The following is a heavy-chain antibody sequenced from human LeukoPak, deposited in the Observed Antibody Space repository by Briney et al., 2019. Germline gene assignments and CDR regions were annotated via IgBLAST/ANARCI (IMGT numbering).Heavy chain of an antibody. V-gene: IGHV4-34*01. Sequence: SETLSLTCAVYGGSFSGYYWSWIRQPPGKGLEWIGEINHSGSTNYNPSLKSRVTISVDTSKYQFSLKLSSVTAADTAVYYCARHSVAGIDYWGQGTLVTVSS. CDR1: GGSFSGYY. CDR3: ARHSVAGIDY. CDR2: INHSGST. J-gene: IGHJ4*02. D-gene: IGHD6-19*01.